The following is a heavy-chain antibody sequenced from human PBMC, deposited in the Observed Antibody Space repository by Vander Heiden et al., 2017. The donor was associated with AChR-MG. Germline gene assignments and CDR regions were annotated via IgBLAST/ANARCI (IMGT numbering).Heavy chain of an antibody. CDR3: ARPLGVVPATAYYYGMDV. CDR2: IKHSGST. D-gene: IGHD3-3*01. Sequence: QVQLQQWGAGLLKPSESLSPTCAVNGGSLRGSHGCGTRQPPGKGLGWIREIKHSGSTNDNPSLKSRVTISVDTSKNQFSLKLSSVTAADTAVYYCARPLGVVPATAYYYGMDVWGQGTTVTVSS. V-gene: IGHV4-34*01. J-gene: IGHJ6*02. CDR1: GGSLRGSH.